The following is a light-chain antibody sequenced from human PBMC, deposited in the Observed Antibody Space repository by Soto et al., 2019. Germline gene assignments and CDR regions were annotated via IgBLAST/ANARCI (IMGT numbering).Light chain of an antibody. V-gene: IGKV3-15*01. Sequence: IEMTRSPATLSLAPWERATLSFTASESVSTNLAWYQQKAGQAPRLLIQRASTRATGIPARFSGSGSGTEFTLTISSLQSEDFAVYYCQQYYNWPRTFGQGTRLEIK. CDR2: RAS. J-gene: IGKJ5*01. CDR1: ESVSTN. CDR3: QQYYNWPRT.